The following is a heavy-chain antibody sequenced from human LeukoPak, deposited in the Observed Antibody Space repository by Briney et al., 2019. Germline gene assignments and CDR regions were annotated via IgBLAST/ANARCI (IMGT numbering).Heavy chain of an antibody. CDR2: ISTSSSTK. D-gene: IGHD1-26*01. V-gene: IGHV3-48*04. CDR1: EFTFSSYS. Sequence: GGSLRLSCAASEFTFSSYSMNWVRQAPGKGLEWVSYISTSSSTKYYADSMKGRFTISRDNAKNSLYLQMNSLKAEDTAVYYCARARGGSGSYFFDSWGQGTLVTVSS. CDR3: ARARGGSGSYFFDS. J-gene: IGHJ4*02.